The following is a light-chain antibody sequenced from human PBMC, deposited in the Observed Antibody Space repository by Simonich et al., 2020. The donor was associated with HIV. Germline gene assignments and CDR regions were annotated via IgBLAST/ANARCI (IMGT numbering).Light chain of an antibody. Sequence: EVVMTQFPATLSVSPGERATLSCRAGQSVSSKLAWYQQKPGQAPRLLIYEASSRATGIPDRFSGSGSGTDFTLTISRLEPEDFAVYYCQQYGSSPPRLTFGGRTKVEIK. V-gene: IGKV3D-20*01. CDR3: QQYGSSPPRLT. CDR1: QSVSSK. J-gene: IGKJ4*01. CDR2: EAS.